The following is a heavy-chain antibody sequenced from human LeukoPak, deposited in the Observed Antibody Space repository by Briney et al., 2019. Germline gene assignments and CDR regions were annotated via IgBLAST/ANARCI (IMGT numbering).Heavy chain of an antibody. J-gene: IGHJ4*02. V-gene: IGHV4-34*01. CDR1: GGSFSGYY. CDR2: INHSGST. D-gene: IGHD5-18*01. Sequence: PSETLSLTSAVYGGSFSGYYWSWIRQPPGKGLEWIGEINHSGSTNYNPSLKSRVAISVDTSKNQFSLKLSSVTAADTAVYYCARVSYGYGYYFDYWGQGTLVTVSS. CDR3: ARVSYGYGYYFDY.